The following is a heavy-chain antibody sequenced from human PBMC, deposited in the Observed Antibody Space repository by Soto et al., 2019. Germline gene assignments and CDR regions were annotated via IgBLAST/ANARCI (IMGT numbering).Heavy chain of an antibody. CDR1: GYTFTRHY. D-gene: IGHD6-13*01. CDR3: ARDLLAAGSDALDI. CDR2: INSSGGHT. J-gene: IGHJ3*02. V-gene: IGHV1-46*01. Sequence: QMQLVQSGAEVKNPGASVKVSCKASGYTFTRHYIHWVRQAPGQGLEWMGIINSSGGHTYYAQKFQGRGALISDTPTSTVYMELSSLRSEDTAVYYCARDLLAAGSDALDIWGQGTRVTVSS.